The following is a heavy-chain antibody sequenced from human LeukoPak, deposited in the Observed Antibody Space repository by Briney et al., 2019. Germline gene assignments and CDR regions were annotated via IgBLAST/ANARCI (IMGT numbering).Heavy chain of an antibody. V-gene: IGHV3-73*01. Sequence: PGGSLRLCCAASGFTFSGSAMHWVRQASGKGLEWVGRIRSKANSYATAYAASVKGRFTISRDDSKNTAYLQMNSLKTEDTAVYYCTRVDTAMGSFDYWGQGTLVTVSS. CDR2: IRSKANSYAT. D-gene: IGHD5-18*01. CDR3: TRVDTAMGSFDY. CDR1: GFTFSGSA. J-gene: IGHJ4*02.